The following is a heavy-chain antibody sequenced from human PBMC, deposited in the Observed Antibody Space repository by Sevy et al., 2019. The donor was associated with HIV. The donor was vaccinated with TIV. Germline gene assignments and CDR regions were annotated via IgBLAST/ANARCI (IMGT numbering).Heavy chain of an antibody. CDR3: AKDRVTVFGVVVTFDS. CDR2: ISGSGYAT. V-gene: IGHV3-23*01. J-gene: IGHJ4*02. Sequence: GSLKISCAASGFTFYSYAMHWVRQVAGKGLEWVSTISGSGYATYYADSVKGRFIISRDTSRNTLYLQMNSLRVEDSAVYFCAKDRVTVFGVVVTFDSWGQGTLVTVSS. D-gene: IGHD3-3*01. CDR1: GFTFYSYA.